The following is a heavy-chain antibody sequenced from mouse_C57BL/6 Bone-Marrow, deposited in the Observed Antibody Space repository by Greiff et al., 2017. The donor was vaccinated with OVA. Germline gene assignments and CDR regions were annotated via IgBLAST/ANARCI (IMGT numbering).Heavy chain of an antibody. CDR3: TTVVAAVDY. Sequence: EVKLMESGAELVRPGASVKLSCTASGFNIKDDYMHWVKQRPDQGLEWIGWIDPENGDTEYASKFQGKATITADTSSNTAYLQLSSLTSEDTAVYYCTTVVAAVDYWGQGTSVTVSS. CDR2: IDPENGDT. J-gene: IGHJ4*01. CDR1: GFNIKDDY. D-gene: IGHD1-1*01. V-gene: IGHV14-4*01.